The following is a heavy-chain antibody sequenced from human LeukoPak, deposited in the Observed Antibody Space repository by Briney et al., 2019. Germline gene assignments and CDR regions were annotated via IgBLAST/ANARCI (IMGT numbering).Heavy chain of an antibody. CDR3: ARTTVTIDGFDY. J-gene: IGHJ4*02. D-gene: IGHD4-11*01. V-gene: IGHV3-30*02. CDR1: GYPFSIYP. Sequence: GVPLRLSCAVSGYPFSIYPIHCVRRSPGRGLVWVAFIRNDGSDKYYADSVQARFTISRDNSKNTLYLQMDSLKTEDTAVYYCARTTVTIDGFDYWGQGTLVTVSS. CDR2: IRNDGSDK.